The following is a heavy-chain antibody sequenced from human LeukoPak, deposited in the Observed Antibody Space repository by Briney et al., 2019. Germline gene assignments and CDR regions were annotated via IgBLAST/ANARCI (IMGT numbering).Heavy chain of an antibody. V-gene: IGHV4-34*01. CDR2: INHSGST. J-gene: IGHJ6*02. D-gene: IGHD1-1*01. CDR3: ARDTHTRYYYGMDV. CDR1: GGSFSGYY. Sequence: SETLSLTCAVYGGSFSGYYWGWIRQPPGKGLEWIGEINHSGSTNYNPSLKSRVTISVDTSKNQFSLKLSSVTAADTAVYYCARDTHTRYYYGMDVWGQGTTVTVSS.